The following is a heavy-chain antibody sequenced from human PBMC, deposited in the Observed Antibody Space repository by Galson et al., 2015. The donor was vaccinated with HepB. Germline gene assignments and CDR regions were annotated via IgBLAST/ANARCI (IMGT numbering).Heavy chain of an antibody. CDR3: ARGLGRRYSDYDFEGWFDP. V-gene: IGHV1-8*01. D-gene: IGHD5-12*01. CDR2: MNPNSGNT. J-gene: IGHJ5*02. CDR1: GYTFTSYD. Sequence: SVKVSCKASGYTFTSYDINWVRQATGQGLEWMGWMNPNSGNTGYAQKFQGRVTMTRNTSISTAYMELSSLRSEDTAVYYCARGLGRRYSDYDFEGWFDPWGQGTLVTVSS.